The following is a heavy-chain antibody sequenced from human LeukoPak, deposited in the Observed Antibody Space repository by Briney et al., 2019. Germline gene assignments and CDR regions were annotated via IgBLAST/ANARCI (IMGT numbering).Heavy chain of an antibody. D-gene: IGHD1-26*01. Sequence: SVKVSCKASGGTFSGYAISWVRQAPGQGLEWMGRIIPIFGTANYAQKFQGRVTITTDESTSTAYMELNSLRSEDTAVYYCTRDRSGYWYPALWGRGTLVTVSS. CDR1: GGTFSGYA. CDR3: TRDRSGYWYPAL. J-gene: IGHJ2*01. CDR2: IIPIFGTA. V-gene: IGHV1-69*05.